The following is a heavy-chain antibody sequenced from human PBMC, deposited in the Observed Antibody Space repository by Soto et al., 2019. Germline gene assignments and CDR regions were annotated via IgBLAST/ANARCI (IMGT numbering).Heavy chain of an antibody. D-gene: IGHD6-19*01. CDR2: ISGSGGST. J-gene: IGHJ3*02. Sequence: EVQLLESGGGLVQPGGSLRLSCAASGFPFSSYAMSWFRQAPGKGLEWVSAISGSGGSTDYADSVKGRFTISRDNSKNTLYLQMNSLRAEDTAVYYCSKGYSSGWYLGAFDIWGQGTMVTVSS. V-gene: IGHV3-23*01. CDR3: SKGYSSGWYLGAFDI. CDR1: GFPFSSYA.